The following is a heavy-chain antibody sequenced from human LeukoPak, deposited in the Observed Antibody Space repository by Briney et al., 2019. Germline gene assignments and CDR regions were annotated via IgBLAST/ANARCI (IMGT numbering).Heavy chain of an antibody. Sequence: PSETLSLTCTVSGGSINSYYWNWIRQPPGKRLEWIGYIFYSGTTNYNPSLKSRVSMSVDTSKNQFSLKLSSVTAADTAVYYCARADSKAARLLGVSQEPFDPWGQGTLVTVSS. CDR1: GGSINSYY. V-gene: IGHV4-59*01. CDR2: IFYSGTT. D-gene: IGHD6-6*01. CDR3: ARADSKAARLLGVSQEPFDP. J-gene: IGHJ5*02.